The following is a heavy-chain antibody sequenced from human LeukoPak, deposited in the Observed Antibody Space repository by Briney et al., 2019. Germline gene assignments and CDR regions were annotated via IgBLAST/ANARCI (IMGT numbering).Heavy chain of an antibody. CDR3: AKDTISRGYCDYPPAHVY. V-gene: IGHV3-21*04. Sequence: GGSLRLSCAASGFTFSSYSMNWVRQAPGQGLEWVSSISRNSSYINYADSVKGRFTISRDNSKNTLYLQMNSLRAEDTAVYYCAKDTISRGYCDYPPAHVYWGQGALVTVSS. CDR2: ISRNSSYI. D-gene: IGHD4-17*01. CDR1: GFTFSSYS. J-gene: IGHJ4*02.